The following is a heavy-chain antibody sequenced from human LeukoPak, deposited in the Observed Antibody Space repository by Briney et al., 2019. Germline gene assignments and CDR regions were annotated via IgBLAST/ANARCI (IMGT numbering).Heavy chain of an antibody. J-gene: IGHJ4*02. D-gene: IGHD3-16*01. CDR3: ARAIGGGGRLDS. CDR2: LSYDGIDE. CDR1: GFNFSSFA. V-gene: IGHV3-30-3*01. Sequence: GGSLRLSCEGSGFNFSSFAVHWVRQAPGRGLEWVAVLSYDGIDEFFADSVKGRFTISRDNSKRTLYLQMSSVRLEDTAVYYCARAIGGGGRLDSWGQGTPVIVSS.